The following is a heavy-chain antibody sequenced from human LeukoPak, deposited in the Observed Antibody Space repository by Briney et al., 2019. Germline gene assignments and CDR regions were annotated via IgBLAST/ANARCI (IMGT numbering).Heavy chain of an antibody. CDR2: ISSSGSTI. CDR3: ARSKLLLPDGLDV. V-gene: IGHV3-48*03. D-gene: IGHD2/OR15-2a*01. J-gene: IGHJ6*04. CDR1: GFTLSSYE. Sequence: GGSLRLSCAASGFTLSSYEMNWVRQAPGRGLEWVSYISSSGSTIYYADSVKGRFTISRDNAKNSLYLQMNSLRAEDTAVYYCARSKLLLPDGLDVWGKGTTVTVSS.